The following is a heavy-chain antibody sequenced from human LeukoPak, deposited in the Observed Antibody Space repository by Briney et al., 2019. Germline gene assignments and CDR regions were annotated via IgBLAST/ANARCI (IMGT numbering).Heavy chain of an antibody. CDR2: IYNSGST. D-gene: IGHD1-26*01. CDR3: ARGIIVGATWGENDNWFDP. Sequence: SETLSLTCTVSGYSISSGYYWGWIRPAPGNGLEWIGSIYNSGSTYYNPSLKSRVPISVDMSKNHFSLKLSSVTAADTAVYYCARGIIVGATWGENDNWFDPWGQGTLVTVSS. J-gene: IGHJ5*02. V-gene: IGHV4-38-2*02. CDR1: GYSISSGYY.